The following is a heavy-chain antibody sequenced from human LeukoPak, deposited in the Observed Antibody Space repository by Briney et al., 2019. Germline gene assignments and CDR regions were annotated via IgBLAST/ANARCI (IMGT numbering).Heavy chain of an antibody. J-gene: IGHJ6*03. CDR1: GFSFSSYS. V-gene: IGHV3-48*01. Sequence: PGGSLRLSCAGSGFSFSSYSMNWVRQAPGKGLEWVSYISSGSTMDYADSVKGRFTISRDNAKNSPYLQMNSLRVEDTAVYYCARDLSSPPHLVTYYYYMDVWGKGTMVTVSS. D-gene: IGHD6-13*01. CDR3: ARDLSSPPHLVTYYYYMDV. CDR2: ISSGSTM.